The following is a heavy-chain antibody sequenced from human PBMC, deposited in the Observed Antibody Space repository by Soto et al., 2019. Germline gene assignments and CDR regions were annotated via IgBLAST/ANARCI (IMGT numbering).Heavy chain of an antibody. CDR2: IIPIFGTA. D-gene: IGHD3-3*01. CDR3: ARISTIFGVVIAYYYGMDV. CDR1: GGTFSSYT. J-gene: IGHJ6*02. Sequence: ASVKVSCKASGGTFSSYTISWVRQAPGQGLEWMGGIIPIFGTANYAQKFQGRVTITADESTSTAYMELSSLRSEDTAVYYCARISTIFGVVIAYYYGMDVWGQGTTVTVSS. V-gene: IGHV1-69*13.